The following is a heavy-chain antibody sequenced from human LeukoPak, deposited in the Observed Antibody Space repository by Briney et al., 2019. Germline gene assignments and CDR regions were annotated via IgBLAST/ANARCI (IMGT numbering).Heavy chain of an antibody. CDR1: GFTFSSYA. CDR3: AKDPPELVRTYYYYYMDV. Sequence: PGGSLRLSCAASGFTFSSYAMSWVRQAPGKGLEWVSAISGSGGSTYYADSVKGRFTISRDNSKNTLYLQMNSLRAEDTAVYYCAKDPPELVRTYYYYYMDVWGKGTTVTVSS. CDR2: ISGSGGST. J-gene: IGHJ6*03. V-gene: IGHV3-23*01. D-gene: IGHD6-6*01.